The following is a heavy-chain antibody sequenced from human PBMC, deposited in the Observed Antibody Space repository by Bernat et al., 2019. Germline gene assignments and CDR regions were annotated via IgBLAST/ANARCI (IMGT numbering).Heavy chain of an antibody. CDR3: TRESGYDDGAFDN. CDR1: GFTFSRYN. V-gene: IGHV3-21*01. J-gene: IGHJ3*02. Sequence: EVQLVESGGGLVKPGGSLRLSCAASGFTFSRYNMNWVRQAPGKGLEWVSSMTSGNTYKYYSDSLKGRFTISRDNAKKSLYLQMNSLIAEDTAIYYCTRESGYDDGAFDNWGQGTMVTVSS. CDR2: MTSGNTYK. D-gene: IGHD5-12*01.